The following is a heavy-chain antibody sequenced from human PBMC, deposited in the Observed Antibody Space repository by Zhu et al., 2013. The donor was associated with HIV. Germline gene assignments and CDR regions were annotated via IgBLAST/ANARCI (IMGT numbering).Heavy chain of an antibody. CDR3: ARMDKGSCTETTCPDWFDP. D-gene: IGHD2-8*02. CDR2: MNPKNGGT. CDR1: GYRFTAYY. V-gene: IGHV1-2*02. Sequence: QVQLLQSGAEVKRPGASVTVSCRPSGYRFTAYYIHWVRQAPGKGIEWMGWMNPKNGGTKMAQTFQGRVIMTRDTSVNTVYMELSSLRSDDTAVYYCARMDKGSCTETTCPDWFDPWGQGTLVTVSS. J-gene: IGHJ5*02.